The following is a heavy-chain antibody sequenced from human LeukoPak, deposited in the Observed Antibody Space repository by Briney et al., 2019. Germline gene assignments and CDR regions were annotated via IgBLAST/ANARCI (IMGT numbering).Heavy chain of an antibody. CDR3: ARGGYGGLDY. CDR1: GFTVSSNY. Sequence: PWGSLRLFCSASGFTVSSNYMTWVRQAPRQGLQWVSMIYGGGSTYYADSVRGRFTISRDNSKNSLYLQVNSLRAEDTALYYCARGGYGGLDYWGQGTLVTVSS. D-gene: IGHD4-23*01. J-gene: IGHJ4*02. CDR2: IYGGGST. V-gene: IGHV3-53*01.